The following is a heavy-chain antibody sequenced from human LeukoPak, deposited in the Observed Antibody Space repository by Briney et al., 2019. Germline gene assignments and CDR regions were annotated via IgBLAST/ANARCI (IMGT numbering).Heavy chain of an antibody. J-gene: IGHJ3*02. CDR3: ASSAAPLNDAFDI. CDR2: ISAYNGNT. V-gene: IGHV1-18*01. D-gene: IGHD2-2*01. CDR1: GYTFTSYG. Sequence: GASLKVSCKASGYTFTSYGTSWVRQAPGQGLEWMGWISAYNGNTNYAQKLQGRVTMTTDTSTSTAYMELRSLRSDDTAVYYCASSAAPLNDAFDIWGQGTMVTVSS.